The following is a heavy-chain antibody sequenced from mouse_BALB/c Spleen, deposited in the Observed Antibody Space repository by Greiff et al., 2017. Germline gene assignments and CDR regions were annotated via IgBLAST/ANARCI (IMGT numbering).Heavy chain of an antibody. CDR3: ARYYGSSYDWFAY. D-gene: IGHD1-1*01. CDR2: ISSGGSYT. V-gene: IGHV5-9-4*01. Sequence: EVQLVESGGGLVKPGGSLKLSCAASGFTFSSYAMSWVRQSPEKRLEWVAEISSGGSYTYYPDTVTGRFTISRDNAKNTLYLEMSSLRSEDTAMYYCARYYGSSYDWFAYWGQGTLVTVSA. J-gene: IGHJ3*01. CDR1: GFTFSSYA.